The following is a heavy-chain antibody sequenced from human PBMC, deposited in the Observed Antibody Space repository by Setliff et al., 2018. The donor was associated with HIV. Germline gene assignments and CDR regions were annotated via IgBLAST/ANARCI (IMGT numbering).Heavy chain of an antibody. CDR1: GGSITRTPYY. J-gene: IGHJ4*02. CDR3: ARLSGGMVPNY. D-gene: IGHD3-10*01. CDR2: IHHSGTA. Sequence: PSETLSLTCTVSGGSITRTPYYWGWIRQPPGKGLEWIGSIHHSGTAYDNPSLKSRVTISVDPSKNQILLRLRSVTAADTAVDYCARLSGGMVPNYWGQGTLVTVSS. V-gene: IGHV4-39*01.